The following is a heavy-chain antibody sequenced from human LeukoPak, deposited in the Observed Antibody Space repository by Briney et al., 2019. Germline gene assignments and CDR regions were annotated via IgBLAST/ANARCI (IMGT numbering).Heavy chain of an antibody. D-gene: IGHD4-11*01. Sequence: GGSLRLSCAASGFTFDDYAMHWVRQAPGKGLEWASGISWNSGSIGYADSVKGRFTISRDNAKNSLYLQMNSLRAEDMALYYCAKGTYSNYDGVLSPLDVWGKGTTVTVSS. CDR1: GFTFDDYA. CDR3: AKGTYSNYDGVLSPLDV. J-gene: IGHJ6*04. CDR2: ISWNSGSI. V-gene: IGHV3-9*03.